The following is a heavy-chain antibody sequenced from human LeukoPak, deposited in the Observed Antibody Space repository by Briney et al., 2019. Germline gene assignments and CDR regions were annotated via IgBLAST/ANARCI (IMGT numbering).Heavy chain of an antibody. V-gene: IGHV3-33*08. J-gene: IGHJ4*02. Sequence: QPGRSLRLSCAASGFAFSNYVMHWVHQTPGKGLESVAVIWYDVSNKYYADSVKGRFTISRDNSKNTLYLQMNSLRAEDTAVYYCARAKDGYFDYWGQGTLVTVSS. CDR2: IWYDVSNK. CDR1: GFAFSNYV. D-gene: IGHD5-24*01. CDR3: ARAKDGYFDY.